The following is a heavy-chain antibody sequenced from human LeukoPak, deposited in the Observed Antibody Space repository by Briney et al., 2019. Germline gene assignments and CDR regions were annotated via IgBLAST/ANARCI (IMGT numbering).Heavy chain of an antibody. J-gene: IGHJ3*02. CDR3: ARGSGSYSDAFDI. CDR1: GGTFSSYT. CDR2: IIPIRGIA. D-gene: IGHD3-10*01. Sequence: GSSVKVSCKASGGTFSSYTISWVRQAPGQGLEWMGRIIPIRGIANYAQKFQGRVTITADKSTSTAYMELSSLRSEDTAVYYCARGSGSYSDAFDIWGQGTMVTVSS. V-gene: IGHV1-69*02.